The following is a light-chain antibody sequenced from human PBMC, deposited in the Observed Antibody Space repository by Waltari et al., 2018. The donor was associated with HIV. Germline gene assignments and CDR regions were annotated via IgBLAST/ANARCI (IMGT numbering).Light chain of an antibody. V-gene: IGLV2-11*01. CDR1: SSDVGCYNY. CDR2: DVR. CDR3: YSYAGSLL. J-gene: IGLJ2*01. Sequence: QSALTQPRSVSGSPGQSVTISCTGSSSDVGCYNYVSWYQQHPTKAPKLIIYDVRERPSGVPDRFSGSKSGNRASLTISGLQAEDEADYYCYSYAGSLLFGGGTKLTVL.